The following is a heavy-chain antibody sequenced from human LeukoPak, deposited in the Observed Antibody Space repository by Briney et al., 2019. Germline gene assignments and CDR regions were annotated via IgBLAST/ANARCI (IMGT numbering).Heavy chain of an antibody. CDR1: GFTFSGYW. CDR2: IKQDGYEK. J-gene: IGHJ4*02. CDR3: ARDKIVGPTTLDY. V-gene: IGHV3-7*01. D-gene: IGHD1-26*01. Sequence: GGSLRLSCAASGFTFSGYWMSWVRQTPEKGLEWAANIKQDGYEKYYVDSVKGRFTISRDNAKNSLYLQMNSLRADGTAIYYCARDKIVGPTTLDYWGQGTLVTVSS.